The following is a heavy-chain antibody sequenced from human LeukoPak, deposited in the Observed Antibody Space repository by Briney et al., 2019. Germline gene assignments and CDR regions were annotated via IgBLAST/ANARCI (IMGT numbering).Heavy chain of an antibody. D-gene: IGHD2-2*01. CDR1: GFTFSDYY. Sequence: GGSLRLSCAASGFTFSDYYMSWIRQAPGKGLEWVSSISSSSSYIYYADSVKGRFTISRDNAKNSLYLQMNSLRAEDTAVYYCARDEIVVVPAAMDRGSYYYYYMDVWGKGTTVTISS. CDR3: ARDEIVVVPAAMDRGSYYYYYMDV. CDR2: ISSSSSYI. J-gene: IGHJ6*03. V-gene: IGHV3-11*06.